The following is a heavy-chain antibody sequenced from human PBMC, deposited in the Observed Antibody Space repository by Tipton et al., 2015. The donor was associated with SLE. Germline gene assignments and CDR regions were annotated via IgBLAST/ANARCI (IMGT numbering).Heavy chain of an antibody. V-gene: IGHV4-59*12. J-gene: IGHJ4*02. CDR2: VNYRGNA. CDR3: ARGSSRHFFDY. Sequence: TLSLTCTISDGSISDNYWSWIRQPPGKGLEWIGYVNYRGNAYYNPSLKSRTTLLADTATNQVSLRLTSVTAADTAVYFCARGSSRHFFDYWGQGTLVTVSS. CDR1: DGSISDNY.